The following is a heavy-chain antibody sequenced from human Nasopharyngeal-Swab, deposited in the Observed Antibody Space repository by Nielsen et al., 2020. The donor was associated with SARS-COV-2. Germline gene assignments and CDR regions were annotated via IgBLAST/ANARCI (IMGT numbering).Heavy chain of an antibody. D-gene: IGHD3-22*01. J-gene: IGHJ1*01. CDR2: IKQDGSEK. CDR1: GFTFSSYW. V-gene: IGHV3-7*01. Sequence: GGSLRLSCAASGFTFSSYWMSWVRQAPGKGLEWVANIKQDGSEKYYVDSVKGRFTISRDNAKNTLYLQMNSLRAEDTAVYYCARVPRGYYDSSGYYYEDEYFQHWGQGTLVTVSS. CDR3: ARVPRGYYDSSGYYYEDEYFQH.